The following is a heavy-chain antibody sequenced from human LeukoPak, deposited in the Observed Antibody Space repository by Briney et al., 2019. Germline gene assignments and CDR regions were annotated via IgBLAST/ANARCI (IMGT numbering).Heavy chain of an antibody. CDR3: ARQQPAFDF. CDR1: GFTFSRYE. V-gene: IGHV3-48*03. Sequence: GGSLRLSCAASGFTFSRYEMNWVRQAPGKGLEWVSYISSSGRTIFYADSVKGRFTISRDNAKDSLYLQMNSLRAEDTAVYYCARQQPAFDFWGQGTLVTVSS. CDR2: ISSSGRTI. J-gene: IGHJ4*02. D-gene: IGHD6-13*01.